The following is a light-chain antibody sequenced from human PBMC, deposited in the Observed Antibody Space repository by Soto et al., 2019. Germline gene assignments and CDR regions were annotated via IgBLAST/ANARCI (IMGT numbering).Light chain of an antibody. V-gene: IGKV1-5*03. J-gene: IGKJ1*01. CDR1: QTISSW. CDR2: KAS. Sequence: DIQMTQSPSTLSGSVGDRVTITCRASQTISSWLAWYQQKPGKAPKLLIYKASTIKSGVPSRFSGSGSGTEFTLTISSLQPDDFATYYCQHYNSYSEAFGQWTKVEL. CDR3: QHYNSYSEA.